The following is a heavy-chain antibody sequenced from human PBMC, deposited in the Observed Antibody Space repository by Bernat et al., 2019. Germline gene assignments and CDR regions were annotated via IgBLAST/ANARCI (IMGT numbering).Heavy chain of an antibody. V-gene: IGHV3-30*18. CDR1: GFTFSSYG. J-gene: IGHJ6*03. CDR3: AKDWLSSSGWYWNYYYYYMDV. CDR2: ISYDGSNK. Sequence: VQLVESGGGVVQPGRSLRLSCAASGFTFSSYGMHWVRQAPGKGLEWVAVISYDGSNKYYADSVKGRFTISRDNSKNTLYLQMNSLRAEDTAVYYCAKDWLSSSGWYWNYYYYYMDVWGKGTTVTVSS. D-gene: IGHD6-19*01.